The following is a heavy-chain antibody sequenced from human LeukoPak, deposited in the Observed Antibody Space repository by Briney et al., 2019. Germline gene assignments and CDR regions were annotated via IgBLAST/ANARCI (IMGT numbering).Heavy chain of an antibody. Sequence: GGSLRLSCAASGFTFSSYAMSWVRQAPGKGLEWVSGISGSGGTTYYADSVKGRFTISRDHSKNMLYLQMNSLRAEDAAVYYCASSYYDILTAHSHWGQGILVTVSS. CDR2: ISGSGGTT. J-gene: IGHJ4*02. V-gene: IGHV3-23*01. CDR3: ASSYYDILTAHSH. D-gene: IGHD3-9*01. CDR1: GFTFSSYA.